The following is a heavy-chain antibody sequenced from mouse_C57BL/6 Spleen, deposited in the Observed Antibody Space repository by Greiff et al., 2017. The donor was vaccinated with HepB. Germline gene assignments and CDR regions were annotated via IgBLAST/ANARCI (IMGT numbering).Heavy chain of an antibody. CDR2: IDPSDSYT. CDR1: GYTFTSYW. D-gene: IGHD1-1*02. V-gene: IGHV1-69*01. Sequence: QVQLQQPGAELVMPGASVKLSCKASGYTFTSYWMHWVKQRPGQGLEWIGEIDPSDSYTNYNQKFKGKSTLTVDKSSSTAYMQLSSLTSEDSAVYYCARRTPLWGNGMDYWGQGTSVTVSS. CDR3: ARRTPLWGNGMDY. J-gene: IGHJ4*01.